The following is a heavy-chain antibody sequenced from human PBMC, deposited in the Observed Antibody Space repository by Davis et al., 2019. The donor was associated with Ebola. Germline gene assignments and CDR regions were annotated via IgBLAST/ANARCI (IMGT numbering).Heavy chain of an antibody. J-gene: IGHJ6*04. V-gene: IGHV3-30*18. Sequence: GGSLRLSCAASGISFSNYGMFWVRQAPGKVMEWVAVISPDGLDKNYADSGKGRFTISRDNSKKTLYLQMNSLRAEDTAVYYCAKSGLSFGVVKYHYGMDVWGKGTTVTVSS. CDR3: AKSGLSFGVVKYHYGMDV. CDR1: GISFSNYG. D-gene: IGHD3-3*01. CDR2: ISPDGLDK.